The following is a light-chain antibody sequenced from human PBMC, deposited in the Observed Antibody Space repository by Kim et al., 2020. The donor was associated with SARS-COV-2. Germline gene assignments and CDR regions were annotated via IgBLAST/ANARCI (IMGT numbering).Light chain of an antibody. Sequence: SYELTQPPSVSVSPGQTASITCSGDKWGDKYACWYQQKPGQSPVLVIYQDSKRPSGTPERFSGSNSGNTATLTISGTQAMDEADYYCQACDSSAVVFGGGTQLTVL. V-gene: IGLV3-1*01. J-gene: IGLJ2*01. CDR2: QDS. CDR3: QACDSSAVV. CDR1: KWGDKY.